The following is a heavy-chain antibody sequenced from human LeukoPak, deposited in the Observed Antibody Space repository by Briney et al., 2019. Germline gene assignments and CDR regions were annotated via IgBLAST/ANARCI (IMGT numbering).Heavy chain of an antibody. D-gene: IGHD6-19*01. CDR3: ARVGSGWLPLDY. CDR1: GFTFSSYG. Sequence: GGSLRLSCAASGFTFSSYGMNWVRQPPGKGLEWVSYISATGGATHYADSVKGRFTISRDNAKNSLYLQMNGLRAEDTAVYYCARVGSGWLPLDYWGQGTLVTVSS. J-gene: IGHJ4*02. CDR2: ISATGGAT. V-gene: IGHV3-48*01.